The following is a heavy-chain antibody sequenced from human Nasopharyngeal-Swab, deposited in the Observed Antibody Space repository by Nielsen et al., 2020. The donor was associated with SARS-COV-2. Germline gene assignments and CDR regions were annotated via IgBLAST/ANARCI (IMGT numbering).Heavy chain of an antibody. J-gene: IGHJ5*02. Sequence: PGKGLEWIGYIYYSGSTNYNPSLKSRVTISVDTSKNQFSLKLSSVTAADTAVYYCARERLDVDWFDPWGQGTLVTVSS. CDR3: ARERLDVDWFDP. V-gene: IGHV4-59*13. CDR2: IYYSGST. D-gene: IGHD3-16*01.